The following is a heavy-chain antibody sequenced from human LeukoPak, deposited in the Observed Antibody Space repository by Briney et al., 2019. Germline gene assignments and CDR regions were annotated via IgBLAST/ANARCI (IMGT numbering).Heavy chain of an antibody. V-gene: IGHV4-59*01. D-gene: IGHD6-13*01. CDR2: ISYSGST. Sequence: SETLSHTCTVSGGSISSDYWSWIRQPPGKGLEWIGYISYSGSTNYNPSLKSRVTMSVDTSKNQFSVRLSSVTAADTAVYYCARGSSSWPARFDYWGQGTLVTVSS. CDR3: ARGSSSWPARFDY. J-gene: IGHJ4*02. CDR1: GGSISSDY.